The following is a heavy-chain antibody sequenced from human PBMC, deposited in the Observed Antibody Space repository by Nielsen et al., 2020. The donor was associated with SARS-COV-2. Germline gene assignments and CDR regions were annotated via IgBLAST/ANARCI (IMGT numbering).Heavy chain of an antibody. V-gene: IGHV1-46*01. Sequence: WVRQAPGQGLEWVGIINPSGAKTSYAQKLQDRVIVTSDTSTDTVYMELSSLTSDDTAVYYCARDGSRIFSADNPYQYYGMDVWGQGTSGTVSS. D-gene: IGHD3-9*01. CDR3: ARDGSRIFSADNPYQYYGMDV. J-gene: IGHJ6*02. CDR2: INPSGAKT.